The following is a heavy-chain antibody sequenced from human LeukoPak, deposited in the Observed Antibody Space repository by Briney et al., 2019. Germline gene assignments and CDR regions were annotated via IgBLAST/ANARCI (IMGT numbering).Heavy chain of an antibody. CDR3: ARASGSNNFYFDY. CDR1: GYTFTYYY. D-gene: IGHD3-10*01. J-gene: IGHJ4*02. CDR2: INPSGGNT. V-gene: IGHV1-46*01. Sequence: ASVKVSCKASGYTFTYYYMHWVRQAPGQGLEWMGIINPSGGNTRYAQKFQGRVTMTRDTSTSTVYMDLSSLRSEDTAVYYCARASGSNNFYFDYWGQGTLVTVFS.